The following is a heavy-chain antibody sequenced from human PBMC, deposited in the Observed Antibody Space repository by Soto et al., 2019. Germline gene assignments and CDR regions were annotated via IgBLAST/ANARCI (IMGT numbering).Heavy chain of an antibody. CDR2: ISWNSGSI. CDR3: AKNMYKGAARPLSLDY. J-gene: IGHJ4*02. D-gene: IGHD6-6*01. Sequence: SLRLSCAPSVFTLDESAMHSDRQTPEKGLEWGSGISWNSGSIGYADSVKGRFTISRDNAKNSLYLQMNSLRAEDTALYYCAKNMYKGAARPLSLDYWGQGTLVTVSS. CDR1: VFTLDESA. V-gene: IGHV3-9*01.